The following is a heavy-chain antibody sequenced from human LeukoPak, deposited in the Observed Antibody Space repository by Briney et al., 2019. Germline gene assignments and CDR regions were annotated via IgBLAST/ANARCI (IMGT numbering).Heavy chain of an antibody. J-gene: IGHJ4*02. CDR1: GFTFSSYG. V-gene: IGHV3-30*02. Sequence: GGSLRLSCAASGFTFSSYGMHWVRQAPGKGLEWVAFIRYDGSNKYYADSVKGRFTISRDNSKNTLYLQMNSLRPEDTAVYYCARVREGYSYGFADYWGQGTLVTVSS. CDR2: IRYDGSNK. CDR3: ARVREGYSYGFADY. D-gene: IGHD5-18*01.